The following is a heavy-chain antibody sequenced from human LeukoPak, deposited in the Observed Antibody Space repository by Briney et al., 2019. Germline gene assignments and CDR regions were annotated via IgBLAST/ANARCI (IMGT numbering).Heavy chain of an antibody. D-gene: IGHD2-8*01. CDR3: ARGQSRYAVDF. V-gene: IGHV1-2*02. CDR1: GYSLPAKF. CDR2: INPNNGDT. Sequence: ASVKVSCKASGYSLPAKFMHWVRQAPGQGLQWMGCINPNNGDTTYTQKFQGRVTMTRDTSISTAYLELSSLTSDDTAVYYCARGQSRYAVDFWGQGTLVTVSS. J-gene: IGHJ4*02.